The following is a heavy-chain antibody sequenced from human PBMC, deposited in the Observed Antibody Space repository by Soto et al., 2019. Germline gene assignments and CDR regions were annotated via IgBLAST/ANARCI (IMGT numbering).Heavy chain of an antibody. CDR2: IYYSGST. CDR1: GGSISNYY. CDR3: ARDHGAYCSGGSCPFDP. D-gene: IGHD2-15*01. V-gene: IGHV4-59*01. Sequence: SETLCLTCTDSGGSISNYYWSWMRQPTGKGLEWIGYIYYSGSTNYNPSLKSRVTISVDTSQNQFSLKLSSVTAADTAVYYCARDHGAYCSGGSCPFDPWGQGTLVTVS. J-gene: IGHJ5*02.